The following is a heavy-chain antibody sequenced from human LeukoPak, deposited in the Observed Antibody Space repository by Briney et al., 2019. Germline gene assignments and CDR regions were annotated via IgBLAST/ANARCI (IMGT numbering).Heavy chain of an antibody. V-gene: IGHV4-30-2*01. CDR3: ARTDWVAAAGIGGGYYYYMDV. CDR2: IYHSGST. CDR1: GGSISSGGYS. Sequence: PSETLSLTCAVSGGSISSGGYSWSWIRQPPGKGLEWIGYIYHSGSTYHNPSLKSRVTTSVDRSKNQFSLKLSSVTAADTAVYYCARTDWVAAAGIGGGYYYYMDVWGKGTTVTVSS. J-gene: IGHJ6*03. D-gene: IGHD6-13*01.